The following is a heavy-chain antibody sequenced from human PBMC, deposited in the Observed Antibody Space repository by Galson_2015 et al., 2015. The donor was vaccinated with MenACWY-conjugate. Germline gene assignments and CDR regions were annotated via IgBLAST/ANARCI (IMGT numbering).Heavy chain of an antibody. Sequence: ETLSLTCAVSGGPIHNDGYFWGWIRQPPGEGLEWIGSIYFSGTTYYNPSLKSRVAMSIDTSKNQFSLNLSSVTAADTAVYYCARIPTWGSSFGYFDYWGQGILVAVSS. J-gene: IGHJ4*02. CDR2: IYFSGTT. D-gene: IGHD7-27*01. CDR1: GGPIHNDGYF. CDR3: ARIPTWGSSFGYFDY. V-gene: IGHV4-39*01.